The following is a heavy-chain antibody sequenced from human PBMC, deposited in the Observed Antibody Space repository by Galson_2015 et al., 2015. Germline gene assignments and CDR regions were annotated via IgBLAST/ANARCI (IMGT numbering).Heavy chain of an antibody. D-gene: IGHD2/OR15-2a*01. J-gene: IGHJ3*02. Sequence: SLRLSCAASGFTFSNYAMSWVRQAPGKGLEWVSNISGSGDTTYFADSVRGRFTVSRDNSKNTLYLQINSLRAEDTAVFYCAKGFYRGPFGNSFDIWGQGTMVTVSS. CDR3: AKGFYRGPFGNSFDI. V-gene: IGHV3-23*01. CDR1: GFTFSNYA. CDR2: ISGSGDTT.